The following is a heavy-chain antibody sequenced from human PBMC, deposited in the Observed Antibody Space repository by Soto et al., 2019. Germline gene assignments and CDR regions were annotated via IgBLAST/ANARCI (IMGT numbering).Heavy chain of an antibody. J-gene: IGHJ4*02. CDR2: ISGSTSIT. CDR3: ASDPYYYASGF. CDR1: GFRFSDQY. Sequence: QVQLVESGGGLVEPGGSLRLSCAASGFRFSDQYMTWIRQAPGKGLEWFSKISGSTSITYYADSVKGRFTVSRDNAKNSLYLQMNSLRAEDTAVYYCASDPYYYASGFWGQGTLVTVSS. V-gene: IGHV3-11*01. D-gene: IGHD3-10*01.